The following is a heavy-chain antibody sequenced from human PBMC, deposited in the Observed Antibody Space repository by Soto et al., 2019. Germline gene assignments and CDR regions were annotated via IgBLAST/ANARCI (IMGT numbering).Heavy chain of an antibody. CDR3: ARRLVEMATLGPFDY. Sequence: SVKVSCKSSGGTVSSYAISWVRQAPGQGLEWMGGIIPIFGTANYAQKFQGRVTITADESTSTAYMELSSLRSEDTAVYYCARRLVEMATLGPFDYWGQGTLVTVSS. CDR2: IIPIFGTA. V-gene: IGHV1-69*13. CDR1: GGTVSSYA. D-gene: IGHD5-12*01. J-gene: IGHJ4*02.